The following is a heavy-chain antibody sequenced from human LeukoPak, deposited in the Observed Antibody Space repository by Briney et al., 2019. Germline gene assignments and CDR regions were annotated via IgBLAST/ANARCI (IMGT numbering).Heavy chain of an antibody. CDR1: GYTFTSYD. V-gene: IGHV1-8*01. Sequence: ASVKVSCKASGYTFTSYDINWVRQATGQGLEWMRWMNPNSGNTGYAQKFQGRVTMTRNTSISTAYMELSSLRSEDTAVYYCARGARWGDHGRFDYWGQGTLVTISS. J-gene: IGHJ4*02. CDR3: ARGARWGDHGRFDY. CDR2: MNPNSGNT. D-gene: IGHD2-21*02.